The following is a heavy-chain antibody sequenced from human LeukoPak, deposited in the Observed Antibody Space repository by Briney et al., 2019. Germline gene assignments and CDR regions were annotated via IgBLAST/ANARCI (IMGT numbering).Heavy chain of an antibody. J-gene: IGHJ4*02. CDR1: GDSISSYY. CDR3: ARGLRDGYNTYYFDY. Sequence: SETLSLTCTVSGDSISSYYWSWIRQPPGKGLEGIGYIYYNGNTNSNPSLKSRVTISVDTSKNQFSLKLSSVTAADTAVYYCARGLRDGYNTYYFDYWGQGTLVTVAS. CDR2: IYYNGNT. V-gene: IGHV4-59*01. D-gene: IGHD5-24*01.